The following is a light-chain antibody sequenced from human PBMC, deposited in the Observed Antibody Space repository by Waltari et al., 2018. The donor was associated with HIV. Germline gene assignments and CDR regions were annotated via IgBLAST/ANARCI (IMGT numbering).Light chain of an antibody. CDR3: QSADSSGTLYV. J-gene: IGLJ1*01. Sequence: SYELTQPPSVSVSPGQTARITCTGDALPKQNDYWSQQKPGQAPVLVIYKDSERPSGIPERFSGSSSGTTVTLTISGVQAEDEADYYCQSADSSGTLYVFGTGTKVTVL. V-gene: IGLV3-25*03. CDR1: ALPKQN. CDR2: KDS.